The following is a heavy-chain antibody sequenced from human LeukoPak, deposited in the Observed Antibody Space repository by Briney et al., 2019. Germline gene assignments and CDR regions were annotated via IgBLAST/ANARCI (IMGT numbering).Heavy chain of an antibody. CDR3: ARGGYDDGYVYFDY. Sequence: ASVKVSCKASGYTFTGYYMHWVRQAPGQGLEWMGWTNPNSGGTNYAQKFQGRVTVTRDTSISTAYMELISLKSDDTAVYYCARGGYDDGYVYFDYWGQGTLVTVSS. CDR2: TNPNSGGT. V-gene: IGHV1-2*02. J-gene: IGHJ4*02. CDR1: GYTFTGYY. D-gene: IGHD5-18*01.